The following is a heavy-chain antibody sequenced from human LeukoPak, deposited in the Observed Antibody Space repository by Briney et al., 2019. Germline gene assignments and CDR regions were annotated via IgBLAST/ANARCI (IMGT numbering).Heavy chain of an antibody. CDR1: GFTFSSYG. D-gene: IGHD6-6*01. V-gene: IGHV3-33*01. Sequence: PGGSLRLSCAASGFTFSSYGMHWVRQAPGKGLEWVAVIWYDGSNKYYADSVKGRFTISRDNSKNTLYLQMSSLRAEDTAVYYCARPYGSSSDYYFDYWGQGTLVTVSS. J-gene: IGHJ4*02. CDR2: IWYDGSNK. CDR3: ARPYGSSSDYYFDY.